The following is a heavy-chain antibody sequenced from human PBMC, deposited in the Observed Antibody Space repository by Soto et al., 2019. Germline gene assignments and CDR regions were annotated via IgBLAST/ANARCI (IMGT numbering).Heavy chain of an antibody. J-gene: IGHJ4*02. CDR1: GGSFSSGGYY. Sequence: QLQLQESGPGLVKPSQTLSLACTVSGGSFSSGGYYWSWIRQLPGKSLALIGYTYYSGSTYYNPSLKGRFTISLSTSKNQFSLKLSSVTAADTAGYYCARAPSFSGHHGYWGQGTLVTVSS. D-gene: IGHD2-8*02. CDR2: TYYSGST. V-gene: IGHV4-31*03. CDR3: ARAPSFSGHHGY.